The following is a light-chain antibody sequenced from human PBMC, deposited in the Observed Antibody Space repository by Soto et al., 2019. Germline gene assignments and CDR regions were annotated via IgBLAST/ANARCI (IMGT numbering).Light chain of an antibody. J-gene: IGLJ2*01. Sequence: QSALTQPASVSGSPGQSITISCTGTSSDVGNYNLVSWYQHHPGKAPKMMLYEGINRPSGVFNRISGSKSVDTASLTVSGLQAEDEADYYCCAYVGSSNSVVFGGGTKLTVL. CDR1: SSDVGNYNL. CDR2: EGI. V-gene: IGLV2-23*01. CDR3: CAYVGSSNSVV.